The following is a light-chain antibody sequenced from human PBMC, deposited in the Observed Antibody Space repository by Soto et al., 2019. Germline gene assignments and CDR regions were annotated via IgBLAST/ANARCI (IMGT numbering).Light chain of an antibody. J-gene: IGKJ1*01. CDR2: KAS. V-gene: IGKV1-5*03. Sequence: DIQMTQSPSTLSGSVGDRVTITCRASQTISSWLAWYQQKPGKAPNHLIYKASTLKSGVPSRFSGSGSGTEFTLTISSLQPDDFATYYCQHYNSYSEAFGQGTKVELK. CDR1: QTISSW. CDR3: QHYNSYSEA.